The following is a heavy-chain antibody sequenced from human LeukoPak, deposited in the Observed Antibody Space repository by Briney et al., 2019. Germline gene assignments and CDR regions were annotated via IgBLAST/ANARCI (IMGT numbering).Heavy chain of an antibody. V-gene: IGHV3-7*01. CDR3: ARLTTVTTFDS. CDR2: IKQDGGEK. Sequence: PGGSLRLSCAASGFTFSRYWMSWVRQAPGKGLEWVANIKQDGGEKYYVDSVKGRFTISRDNAKNSLYLQMDSLRAEDTAMHYCARLTTVTTFDSWGQGTLVTASS. J-gene: IGHJ4*02. D-gene: IGHD4-17*01. CDR1: GFTFSRYW.